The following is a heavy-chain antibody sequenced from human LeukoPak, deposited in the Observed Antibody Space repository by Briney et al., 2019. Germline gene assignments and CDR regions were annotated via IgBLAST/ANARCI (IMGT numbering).Heavy chain of an antibody. CDR2: ISAYNGNT. CDR1: GYTFTSYG. D-gene: IGHD4-11*01. J-gene: IGHJ6*02. Sequence: ASVKVSCKASGYTFTSYGISWVRQAPGQGLEWMGWISAYNGNTNYAQKLQGRVTMTTDTSTSTAYMELRRLRSDDTAVYYCARDGGGGSYSDYSRDYYYGMDVWGQGTTVTVSS. V-gene: IGHV1-18*01. CDR3: ARDGGGGSYSDYSRDYYYGMDV.